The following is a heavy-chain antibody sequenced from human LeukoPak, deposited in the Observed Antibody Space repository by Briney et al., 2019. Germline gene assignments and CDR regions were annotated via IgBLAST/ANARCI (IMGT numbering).Heavy chain of an antibody. Sequence: GASVTVSCTASGYTFTSYAMHWVRQAPGQRLEWMGWINAGNGNTKYSQKFQGRVTITRDTSASTAYMELSSLRSEDTAVYYCARDYIYRSFDYWGQGTLVTVSS. V-gene: IGHV1-3*01. CDR1: GYTFTSYA. CDR2: INAGNGNT. D-gene: IGHD1-26*01. CDR3: ARDYIYRSFDY. J-gene: IGHJ4*02.